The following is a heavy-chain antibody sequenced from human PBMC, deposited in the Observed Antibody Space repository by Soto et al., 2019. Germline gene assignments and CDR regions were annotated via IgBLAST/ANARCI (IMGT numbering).Heavy chain of an antibody. CDR2: ISGRGGGT. Sequence: GGSLRLSCAASGFTFSSYAMSWVRQALGKGPEWVSSISGRGGGTSYADPVKGRFTISRDNSKNTLYLQMNSLRAEDTAVYYCAKETRVGGTSYFDYWGQGTLVTVSS. J-gene: IGHJ4*02. D-gene: IGHD1-26*01. CDR1: GFTFSSYA. CDR3: AKETRVGGTSYFDY. V-gene: IGHV3-23*01.